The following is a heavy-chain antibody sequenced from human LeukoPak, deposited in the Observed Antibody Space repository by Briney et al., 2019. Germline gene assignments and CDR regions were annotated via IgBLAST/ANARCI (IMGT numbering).Heavy chain of an antibody. V-gene: IGHV3-23*01. Sequence: GGSLRLSCAASGFTLSTYGMTWVRQAPGKGLEWVSIISGSGDTTYYADSVKGRFTISRDNSKNTLYLQMNSLRVDDTAVYYCAKEIDYDSSGYYSNFDYWGQGTLVTVSS. CDR1: GFTLSTYG. D-gene: IGHD3-22*01. CDR3: AKEIDYDSSGYYSNFDY. J-gene: IGHJ4*02. CDR2: ISGSGDTT.